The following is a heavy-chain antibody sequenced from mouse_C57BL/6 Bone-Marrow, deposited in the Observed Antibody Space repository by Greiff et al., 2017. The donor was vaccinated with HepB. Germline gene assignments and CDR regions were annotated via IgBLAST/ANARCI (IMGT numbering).Heavy chain of an antibody. CDR3: VRDPAYYYGSSFYWYFDV. Sequence: DVKLVESGGGLVQPKGSLKLSCAASGFTFNTYAMHWVRQAPGKGLEWVARIRSKSSNYATYYADSVKDRFTISRDDSQSMLYLQMNNLKTEDTAMYYCVRDPAYYYGSSFYWYFDVWGTGTTVTVSS. V-gene: IGHV10-3*01. CDR2: IRSKSSNYAT. J-gene: IGHJ1*03. CDR1: GFTFNTYA. D-gene: IGHD1-1*01.